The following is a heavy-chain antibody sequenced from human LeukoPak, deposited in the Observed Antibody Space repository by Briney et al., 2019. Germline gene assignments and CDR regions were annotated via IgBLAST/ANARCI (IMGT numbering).Heavy chain of an antibody. D-gene: IGHD6-13*01. CDR3: ARDRSISAAGDTY. CDR1: GFAFSVYA. V-gene: IGHV3-74*01. J-gene: IGHJ4*02. Sequence: GGSLRLSCTASGFAFSVYAMNWVRQAPGKGLVWVSRVNRDGSSTSYADSVKGRFTISRDNAQNTLSLQMNSLRAEDTAVYYCARDRSISAAGDTYWGQGTLVTVSS. CDR2: VNRDGSST.